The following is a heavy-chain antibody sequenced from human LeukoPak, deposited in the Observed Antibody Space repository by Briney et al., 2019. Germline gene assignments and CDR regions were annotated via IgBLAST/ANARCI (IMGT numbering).Heavy chain of an antibody. J-gene: IGHJ6*02. CDR1: GYTLTELS. CDR3: ARVEGPGYSSGWSYYYYGMDV. D-gene: IGHD6-19*01. Sequence: GASVKVSCKVSGYTLTELSMHWVRQAPGQGLEWMGWISAYNGNTNYAQKLQGRVTMTTDTSTSTAYMELRSLRSDDTAVYYCARVEGPGYSSGWSYYYYGMDVWGQGTTVTVSS. CDR2: ISAYNGNT. V-gene: IGHV1-18*01.